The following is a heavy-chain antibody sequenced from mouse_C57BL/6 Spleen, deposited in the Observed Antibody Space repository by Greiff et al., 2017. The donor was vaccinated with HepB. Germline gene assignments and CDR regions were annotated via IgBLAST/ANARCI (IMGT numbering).Heavy chain of an antibody. D-gene: IGHD2-4*01. Sequence: EVKLMESGGGLVKPGGSLKLSCAASGFTFSDYGMHWVRQAPEKGLEWVAYISSGSSTSYYADTVKGRFTISRDNAKNTLFLQMTSLRSEDTAMYYCARECLYYDYEYYFHYWGQGTTLTVSS. CDR3: ARECLYYDYEYYFHY. CDR1: GFTFSDYG. V-gene: IGHV5-17*01. J-gene: IGHJ2*01. CDR2: ISSGSSTS.